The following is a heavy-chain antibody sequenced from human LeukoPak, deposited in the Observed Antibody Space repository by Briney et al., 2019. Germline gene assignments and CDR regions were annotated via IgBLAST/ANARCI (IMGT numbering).Heavy chain of an antibody. CDR1: GFTFSSYG. Sequence: GGSLRLSCAASGFTFSSYGMNWVRQAPGKGLEWVSYISISSSTIYYADSVKGRFTISRDNANNSLYLQMNSLRAEDTAVYYCAAGSSWLDYWGQGTLVTVSS. D-gene: IGHD6-13*01. J-gene: IGHJ4*02. CDR3: AAGSSWLDY. CDR2: ISISSSTI. V-gene: IGHV3-48*01.